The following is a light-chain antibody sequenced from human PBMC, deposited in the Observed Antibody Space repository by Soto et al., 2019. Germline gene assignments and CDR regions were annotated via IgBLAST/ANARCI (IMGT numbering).Light chain of an antibody. J-gene: IGKJ1*01. CDR2: GAS. Sequence: EIEMTQSPATLSVSPGDRAALSCRASQSVGGNLAWYQQKPGQAPRLLIYGASARATGIPARFSGRGSGTDITLTISSLQSEDFAFYYCQQYNNWPQTFGQGTKVEI. CDR1: QSVGGN. CDR3: QQYNNWPQT. V-gene: IGKV3-15*01.